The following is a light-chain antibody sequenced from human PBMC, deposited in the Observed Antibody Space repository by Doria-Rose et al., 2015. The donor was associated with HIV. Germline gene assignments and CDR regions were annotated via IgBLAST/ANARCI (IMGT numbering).Light chain of an antibody. J-gene: IGKJ3*01. CDR1: QSLLYTSKNY. Sequence: DIRVTQSPESLGMSLGGRATLNCKSNQSLLYTSKNYLAWYQQKPGQPPKLLIYWASTRQSGVPARFSGSGSGTDFTLTISSLEAEDVAVCYCQQYYDTPSFGPGTTVDIK. CDR3: QQYYDTPS. V-gene: IGKV4-1*01. CDR2: WAS.